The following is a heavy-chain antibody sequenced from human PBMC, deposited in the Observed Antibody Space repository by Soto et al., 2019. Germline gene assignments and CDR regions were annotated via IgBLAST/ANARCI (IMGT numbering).Heavy chain of an antibody. D-gene: IGHD3-9*01. Sequence: QVQLVQSGAEVKKPGASVKVSCKASGYTFTSYYMHWVRQAPGQGLEWMGIINPSGGSTSYAQKFQGRVTITRDTSTSTVYMELSSLRSEDTAVYYCAGVGYDILTGYYGSYGMDVWGQGTTVTVSS. CDR3: AGVGYDILTGYYGSYGMDV. CDR2: INPSGGST. J-gene: IGHJ6*02. CDR1: GYTFTSYY. V-gene: IGHV1-46*01.